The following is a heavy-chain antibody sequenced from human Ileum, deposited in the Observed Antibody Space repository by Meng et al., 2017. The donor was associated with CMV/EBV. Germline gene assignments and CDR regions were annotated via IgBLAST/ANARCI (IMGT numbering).Heavy chain of an antibody. J-gene: IGHJ4*02. CDR1: GYTFTNYY. CDR3: ARGGGRDYYDDSGYLIDY. Sequence: ASVKVSCKASGYTFTNYYMHWVRQAPGQGLEWLAMINPIGGTTRYTQKFQGRVTMTRDTSTSTVYMELSSLRSEDTAVYYCARGGGRDYYDDSGYLIDYWGQGTLVNVSS. D-gene: IGHD3-22*01. CDR2: INPIGGTT. V-gene: IGHV1-46*01.